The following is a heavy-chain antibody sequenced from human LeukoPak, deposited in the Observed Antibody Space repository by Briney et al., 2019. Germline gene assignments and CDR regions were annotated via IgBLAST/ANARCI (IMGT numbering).Heavy chain of an antibody. CDR1: GFTFSSYG. J-gene: IGHJ4*02. V-gene: IGHV3-33*01. CDR2: IWYDGSNK. CDR3: ATTGYYLYHFEY. D-gene: IGHD3-9*01. Sequence: PGGSLRLSCAASGFTFSSYGMHWVRQAPGKGLEWVAVIWYDGSNKYYADSVKGRFTISRDNSKNTLYLQMNSLRDEDTAVYYCATTGYYLYHFEYWGQGTLVAVSS.